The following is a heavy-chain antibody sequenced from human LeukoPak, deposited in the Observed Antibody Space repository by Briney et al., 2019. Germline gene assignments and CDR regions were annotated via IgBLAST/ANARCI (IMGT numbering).Heavy chain of an antibody. V-gene: IGHV3-7*01. CDR3: ARGWNYAFRFDL. CDR2: IKQDGSEK. CDR1: GFTFSDYW. D-gene: IGHD1-7*01. J-gene: IGHJ4*02. Sequence: PGGSLRLSCAASGFTFSDYWMAWVRQAPGKGLEWVAHIKQDGSEKYYGDSVKGRFTISRDNAKNLVYLHLNSLGAEDTAVYYCARGWNYAFRFDLWGQGTLVTVSS.